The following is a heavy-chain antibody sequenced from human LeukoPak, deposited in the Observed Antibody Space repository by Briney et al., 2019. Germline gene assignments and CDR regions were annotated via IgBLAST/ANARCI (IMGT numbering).Heavy chain of an antibody. J-gene: IGHJ6*03. CDR2: ISSSGSTI. V-gene: IGHV3-11*04. Sequence: GGSLRLSCAASGFTFSDYYMSWIRRAPGKGLEWVSYISSSGSTIYYADSVKGRFTISRDNAKNSLYLQMNSLRAEDTAVYYCARLTYYYYYYMDVWGKGTTVTVSS. CDR1: GFTFSDYY. CDR3: ARLTYYYYYYMDV.